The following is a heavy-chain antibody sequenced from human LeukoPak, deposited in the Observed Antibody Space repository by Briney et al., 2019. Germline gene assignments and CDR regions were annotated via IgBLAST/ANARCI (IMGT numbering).Heavy chain of an antibody. CDR1: GGSTTILNDF. D-gene: IGHD2-21*02. J-gene: IGHJ4*02. CDR2: FSYSANS. Sequence: SETLSLTCTVSGGSTTILNDFWGWIRQPPGEGLEWIGSFSYSANSYYNPSLKSRVTISVDTSKNHLSLNLTSVTAADTAVYYCARRVGTRRGNFDYWGQGTLVTVSS. V-gene: IGHV4-39*02. CDR3: ARRVGTRRGNFDY.